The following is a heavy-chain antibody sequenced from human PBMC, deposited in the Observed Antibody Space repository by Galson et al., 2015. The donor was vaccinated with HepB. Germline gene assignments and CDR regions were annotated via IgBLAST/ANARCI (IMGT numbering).Heavy chain of an antibody. CDR3: AARGYYYDSSGPRYFQH. Sequence: SVKVSCKASGYTFTSYGISWGRQAPGQGLEWMGWISAYNGNTNYAQKLQGRVTMTTDTSTSTAYMELRSLRSDDTAVYYCAARGYYYDSSGPRYFQHWGQGTLVTVSS. V-gene: IGHV1-18*01. D-gene: IGHD3-22*01. J-gene: IGHJ1*01. CDR2: ISAYNGNT. CDR1: GYTFTSYG.